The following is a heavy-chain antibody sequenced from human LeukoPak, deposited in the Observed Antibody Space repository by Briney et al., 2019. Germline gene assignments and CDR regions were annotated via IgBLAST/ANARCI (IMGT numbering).Heavy chain of an antibody. CDR2: IYSGGST. CDR3: ARGVGIAAAGTISSWFDP. V-gene: IGHV3-66*02. J-gene: IGHJ5*02. D-gene: IGHD6-13*01. CDR1: GFTVSSNY. Sequence: GGSLRLSCAASGFTVSSNYMSWVRQAPGKGLEWVSVIYSGGSTYYADPVKGRFTISRDNSKNTLYLQMNSLRAEDTAVYYCARGVGIAAAGTISSWFDPWGQRTLVTVSS.